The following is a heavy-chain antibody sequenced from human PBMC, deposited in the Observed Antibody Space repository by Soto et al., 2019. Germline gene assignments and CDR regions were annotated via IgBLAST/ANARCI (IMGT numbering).Heavy chain of an antibody. CDR3: VRDGTKTLRDWFDP. D-gene: IGHD1-1*01. CDR1: GASISGFY. V-gene: IGHV4-4*07. Sequence: SETLSLTFTVSGASISGFYWSWIRKSAGKGLEWIGRIFATGTTDYNPSLKSRVMMSVDTSKKQFSLKLRSVTAADTAVYYCVRDGTKTLRDWFDPWGQGISVTVSS. J-gene: IGHJ5*02. CDR2: IFATGTT.